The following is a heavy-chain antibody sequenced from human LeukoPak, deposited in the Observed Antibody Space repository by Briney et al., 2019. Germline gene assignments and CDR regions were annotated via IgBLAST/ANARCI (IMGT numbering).Heavy chain of an antibody. Sequence: NPSETLSLTCTVSGGSISSYHWSWIRQPPGKGLEWIGYIYYSGSTNYNPSLKSRVTISVDTSKNQFSLKLSSVTAADTAVYYCASGSYPHYYYYYYMDVWGKGTTVTVSS. CDR1: GGSISSYH. CDR3: ASGSYPHYYYYYYMDV. D-gene: IGHD1-1*01. V-gene: IGHV4-59*01. CDR2: IYYSGST. J-gene: IGHJ6*03.